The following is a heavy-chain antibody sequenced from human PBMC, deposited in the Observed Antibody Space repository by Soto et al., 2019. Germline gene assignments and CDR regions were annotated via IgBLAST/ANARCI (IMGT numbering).Heavy chain of an antibody. Sequence: EVQLLESGGGLVQPGGSLRLSCAASEFTFADYAMTWVRQAPGKGLEWVSAISGSDDSTYYAGCVEGRFTISRDNSKNPLFLQMNSLRVEDTAVYYCAKVIVVVPAVNNYYMDVWGKGTTVTVSS. CDR2: ISGSDDST. CDR3: AKVIVVVPAVNNYYMDV. D-gene: IGHD2-2*01. V-gene: IGHV3-23*01. J-gene: IGHJ6*03. CDR1: EFTFADYA.